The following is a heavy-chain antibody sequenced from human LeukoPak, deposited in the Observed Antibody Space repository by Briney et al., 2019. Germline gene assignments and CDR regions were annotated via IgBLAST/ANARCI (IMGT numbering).Heavy chain of an antibody. D-gene: IGHD1-7*01. CDR3: ARGEGLELPYDY. J-gene: IGHJ4*02. CDR2: INPSGGST. V-gene: IGHV1-46*01. CDR1: GYTFTSYY. Sequence: ASVTVSFKASGYTFTSYYMHWVRQAPGQGLEWTGIINPSGGSTSYAQKLQGRVTMTRDMSTSTVYMELSSLRSEDTAVYYCARGEGLELPYDYWGQGTLVTVSS.